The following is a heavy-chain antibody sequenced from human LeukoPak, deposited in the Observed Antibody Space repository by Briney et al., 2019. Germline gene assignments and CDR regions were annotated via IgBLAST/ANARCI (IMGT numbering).Heavy chain of an antibody. CDR2: ISYDGSNK. D-gene: IGHD6-13*01. Sequence: PGGSLRLSCAASGFTFSSYGMHWVRQAPGKGLEWVAVISYDGSNKYYADSVKGRFTISRDNSKNTLYLQMNSLRAEDTAVYYCAKGRQLVPYYYYYGMDVWGQGTTVTVSS. J-gene: IGHJ6*02. V-gene: IGHV3-30*18. CDR1: GFTFSSYG. CDR3: AKGRQLVPYYYYYGMDV.